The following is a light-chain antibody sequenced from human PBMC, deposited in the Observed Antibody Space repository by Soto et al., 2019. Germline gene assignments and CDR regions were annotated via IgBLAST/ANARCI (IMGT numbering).Light chain of an antibody. CDR1: QGLSTY. Sequence: IQLTQSPSSLSASVGDRVTITCRASQGLSTYLAWYQQKPGTAPKLLIYAASTLQSGVPSRFSGSGSGTDFTLTISSLQPEDFATYYCQQLNSYPITFGQGTRLRL. V-gene: IGKV1-9*01. CDR3: QQLNSYPIT. J-gene: IGKJ5*01. CDR2: AAS.